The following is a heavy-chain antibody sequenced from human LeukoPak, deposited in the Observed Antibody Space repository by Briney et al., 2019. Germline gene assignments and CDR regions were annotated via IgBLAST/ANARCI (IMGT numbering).Heavy chain of an antibody. Sequence: PGGSLRLSCAASGFTFSSYWMSWVRQAPGKGLEWVANIKQDGSEKYYVDSVKGRFTTSRDNAKNSLYLQMNSLRAEDTAVYYCARGFSGSGSYSVYWGQGTLVTVSS. V-gene: IGHV3-7*01. CDR2: IKQDGSEK. J-gene: IGHJ4*02. D-gene: IGHD3-10*01. CDR1: GFTFSSYW. CDR3: ARGFSGSGSYSVY.